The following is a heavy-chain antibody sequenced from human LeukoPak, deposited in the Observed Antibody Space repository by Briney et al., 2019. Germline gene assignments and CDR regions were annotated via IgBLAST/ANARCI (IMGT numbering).Heavy chain of an antibody. J-gene: IGHJ4*02. Sequence: GGSLRLSCAASGFTVSSNYMSWVRQAPGKGLEWVSVIYSGGSTYYADSVKGRFTISRDNSKNTLYLQMNSLRAEDTAVYYCARDSSGGDCLLGYWGQGTLVTVSS. V-gene: IGHV3-53*01. CDR3: ARDSSGGDCLLGY. CDR1: GFTVSSNY. D-gene: IGHD2-21*02. CDR2: IYSGGST.